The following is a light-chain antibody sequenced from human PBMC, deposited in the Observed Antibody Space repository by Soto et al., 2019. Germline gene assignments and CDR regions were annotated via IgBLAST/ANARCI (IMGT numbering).Light chain of an antibody. CDR1: LYIGNK. J-gene: IGKJ2*01. CDR3: QQYIHWPRT. V-gene: IGKV3-15*01. CDR2: DAS. Sequence: ALTQSPDALSVSPGETVTLACTAHLYIGNKLAWYQQKPGQAPRLLIYDASTRATGIPDRFSGSGSGTDFSLTISSLRSDDFGFYYCQQYIHWPRTFGLGANLEI.